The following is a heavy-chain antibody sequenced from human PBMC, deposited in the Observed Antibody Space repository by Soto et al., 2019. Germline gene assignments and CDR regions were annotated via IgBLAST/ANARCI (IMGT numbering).Heavy chain of an antibody. CDR1: GFTFSDYG. CDR2: IWFDRSNE. Sequence: QVQLVESGGGVVQPGWSLRLSCAASGFTFSDYGMHWVRQAPGEGLQWVAVIWFDRSNEHYADSVKGRFTISRDNSKNTLYLQMYSLRAGDTAVYYCARGSLYCSSTSCSYGMDVWGQGTTVTVSS. J-gene: IGHJ6*02. CDR3: ARGSLYCSSTSCSYGMDV. V-gene: IGHV3-33*01. D-gene: IGHD2-15*01.